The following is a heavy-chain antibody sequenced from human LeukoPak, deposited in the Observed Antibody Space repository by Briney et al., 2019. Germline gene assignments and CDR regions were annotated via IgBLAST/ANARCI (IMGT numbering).Heavy chain of an antibody. Sequence: ASVKVSCKASGYTFTSYGISWVRQAPGQGLEWMGWISVYNGNTYYAQNLQGRLTMTTDTSTSTAYMELRSLRSDDTAVYYCAREGRYYYYYMDVWGKGTTVTVSS. CDR3: AREGRYYYYYMDV. V-gene: IGHV1-18*01. J-gene: IGHJ6*03. CDR2: ISVYNGNT. CDR1: GYTFTSYG.